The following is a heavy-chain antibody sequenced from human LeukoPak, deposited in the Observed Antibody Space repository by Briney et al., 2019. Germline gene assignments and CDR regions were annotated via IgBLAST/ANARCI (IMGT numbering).Heavy chain of an antibody. CDR1: GFTVSSNY. Sequence: PGGSLRLFCAASGFTVSSNYMSWVRQAPGKGLEWVSLIYSGGSTKYADSVKGRFTISRDNSKNTLYLQMNNLRAEDTAVYYCARVSGSYQDYWGQGTLVTVSS. D-gene: IGHD1-26*01. CDR3: ARVSGSYQDY. V-gene: IGHV3-53*01. J-gene: IGHJ4*02. CDR2: IYSGGST.